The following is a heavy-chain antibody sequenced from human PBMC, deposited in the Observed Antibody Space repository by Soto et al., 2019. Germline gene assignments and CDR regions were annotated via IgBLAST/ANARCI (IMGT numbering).Heavy chain of an antibody. CDR2: IIPIFGTA. J-gene: IGHJ6*02. Sequence: QVQLVQSGAEVKKPGSSVKVSCKASGGTFSSYAISWVRQAPGQGLEWMGGIIPIFGTANYAQKFQGRVTITADESTSTAYMELSSLRSEDTAVYYCARDDDSNSHYYYYGMDVWGQGTTVTVSS. CDR1: GGTFSSYA. D-gene: IGHD4-4*01. CDR3: ARDDDSNSHYYYYGMDV. V-gene: IGHV1-69*12.